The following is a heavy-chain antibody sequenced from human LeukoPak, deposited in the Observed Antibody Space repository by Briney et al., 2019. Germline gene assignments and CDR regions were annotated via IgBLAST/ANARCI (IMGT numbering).Heavy chain of an antibody. CDR2: IIPIFGTA. CDR3: ARAPHNEYSSSSGYFDY. CDR1: GGTFSSHA. D-gene: IGHD6-6*01. Sequence: ASVKVFCKASGGTFSSHAISWVRQAPGQGLEWMGGIIPIFGTANYAQKFQGRVTITTDESTSTAYMELSSLRSEDTAVYYCARAPHNEYSSSSGYFDYWGQGTLVTVSS. J-gene: IGHJ4*02. V-gene: IGHV1-69*05.